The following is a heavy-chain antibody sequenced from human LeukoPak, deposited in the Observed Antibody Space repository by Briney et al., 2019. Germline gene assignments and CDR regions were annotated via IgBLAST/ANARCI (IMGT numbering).Heavy chain of an antibody. Sequence: PGGSLRLSCAASGFTFSSYSMNWVRQAPGKGLVWVSRINSDGSSTTYADSVKGRFTISRDNAKNSLYLQMNSLRAEDTAVYYCARDFVYIWFGELSPMDVWGKGTTVTISS. CDR2: INSDGSST. D-gene: IGHD3-10*01. CDR3: ARDFVYIWFGELSPMDV. CDR1: GFTFSSYS. J-gene: IGHJ6*03. V-gene: IGHV3-74*01.